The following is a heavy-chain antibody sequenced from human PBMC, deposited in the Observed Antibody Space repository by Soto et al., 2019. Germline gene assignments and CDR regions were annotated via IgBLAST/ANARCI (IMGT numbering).Heavy chain of an antibody. V-gene: IGHV3-23*01. J-gene: IGHJ4*02. CDR1: GFTFSRDG. Sequence: GGSLRLSCAASGFTFSRDGMSWVRQAPGKGLEWVSLITDNGRSTYYADSVKGRFTISRDNTKNTLFLQMNSLRAEDTAVYYCAKERATTTAFDYWGQGALVTVSS. CDR3: AKERATTTAFDY. D-gene: IGHD4-17*01. CDR2: ITDNGRST.